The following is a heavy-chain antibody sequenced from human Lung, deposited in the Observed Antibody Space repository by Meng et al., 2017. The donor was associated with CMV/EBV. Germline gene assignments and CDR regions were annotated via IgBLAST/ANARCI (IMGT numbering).Heavy chain of an antibody. J-gene: IGHJ4*02. CDR1: GFTFSTYA. D-gene: IGHD2-2*01. V-gene: IGHV3-30*04. CDR2: ISFDGSNK. Sequence: SXAASGFTFSTYAMHWVRQAPGKGLEWVAVISFDGSNKYYADSVRGRSIISRDNSKNTLYLQMNSLRAEDTAVYYCAREMLVVPAATLSYWGQGTXVTVSS. CDR3: AREMLVVPAATLSY.